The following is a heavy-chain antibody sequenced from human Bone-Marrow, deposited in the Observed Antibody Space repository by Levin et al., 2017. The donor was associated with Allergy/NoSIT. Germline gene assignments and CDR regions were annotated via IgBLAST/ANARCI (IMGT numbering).Heavy chain of an antibody. D-gene: IGHD3-10*01. V-gene: IGHV4-34*01. CDR1: GGSFSGYY. CDR2: INHSGST. CDR3: ARERGPMVRGVITSYYYYYMDV. J-gene: IGHJ6*03. Sequence: SQTLSLTCAVYGGSFSGYYWSWIRQPPGKGLEWIGEINHSGSTNYNPSLKSRVTISVDTSKNQFSLKLSSVTAADTAVYYCARERGPMVRGVITSYYYYYMDVWGKGTTVTVSS.